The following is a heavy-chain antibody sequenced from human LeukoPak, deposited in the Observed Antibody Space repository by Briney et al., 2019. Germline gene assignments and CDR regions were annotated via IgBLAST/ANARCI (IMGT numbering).Heavy chain of an antibody. CDR3: ARHRVGVTRDFDY. CDR1: GASISSYY. CDR2: IYYSGST. Sequence: PSETLSLTCTVSGASISSYYWGWTRQPPGKGLEWIGYIYYSGSTNYNPSLKSRVTISVDTSKNQFSLKLTSVTAADTALYYCARHRVGVTRDFDYWGQGTLVTVSS. J-gene: IGHJ4*02. D-gene: IGHD1-26*01. V-gene: IGHV4-59*08.